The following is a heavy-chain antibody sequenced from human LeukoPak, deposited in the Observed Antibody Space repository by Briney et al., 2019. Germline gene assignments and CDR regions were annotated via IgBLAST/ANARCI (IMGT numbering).Heavy chain of an antibody. V-gene: IGHV4-4*07. CDR1: GGSISSYY. Sequence: TSETLSLTCTVSGGSISSYYWSWIRQPAGKGLEWIGRIYTSGSTNYNPSLKSRVTMSVDTSKNQFSLKLSSVTAADTAMYYCTRITIHGNSDYWGQGTLVTVSS. J-gene: IGHJ4*02. CDR2: IYTSGST. D-gene: IGHD5-24*01. CDR3: TRITIHGNSDY.